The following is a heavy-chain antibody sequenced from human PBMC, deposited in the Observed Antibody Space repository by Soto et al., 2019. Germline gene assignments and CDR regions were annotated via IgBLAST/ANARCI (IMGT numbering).Heavy chain of an antibody. D-gene: IGHD2-21*01. J-gene: IGHJ6*02. V-gene: IGHV1-69*12. Sequence: QVQLVQSGAEVKKPGSSVKVSCKASGGTFSSYAISWVRQAPGQGLEWMGGIIPIFGTANYEQKFQGRVTITADESTGTAYMEASSLRSEETGVYYCAREGEGIASQTEDYYYYGMDVWGQGTTVTVSS. CDR1: GGTFSSYA. CDR3: AREGEGIASQTEDYYYYGMDV. CDR2: IIPIFGTA.